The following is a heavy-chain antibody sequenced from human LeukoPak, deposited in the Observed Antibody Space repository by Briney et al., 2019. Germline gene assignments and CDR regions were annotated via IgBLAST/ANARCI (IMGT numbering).Heavy chain of an antibody. J-gene: IGHJ4*02. CDR1: GYTFTGYY. CDR2: INPNSGGT. V-gene: IGHV1-2*02. Sequence: ASVKVSSEPSGYTFTGYYMYWVRQAPGQGLEWMGWINPNSGGTNYAQKFQGRVTMTRDTSISTAYMELSRLRSDDTAVYYCERGAGGSLNWRQGTLVTVSS. CDR3: ERGAGGSLN. D-gene: IGHD1-26*01.